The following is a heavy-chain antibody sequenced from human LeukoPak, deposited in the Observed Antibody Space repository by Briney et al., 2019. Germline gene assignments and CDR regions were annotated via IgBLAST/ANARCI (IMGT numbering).Heavy chain of an antibody. CDR2: INPNSGGT. J-gene: IGHJ4*02. CDR1: GYTFTGYY. D-gene: IGHD3-3*01. Sequence: ASVKVSCKASGYTFTGYYMHWVRQAPGQGLEWMGWINPNSGGTNFAQKFQGRVTMTRDTSISTAYMELSRLRSDDTAVYYCARVVFWSGRENSDYWGQGTLVTVSS. V-gene: IGHV1-2*02. CDR3: ARVVFWSGRENSDY.